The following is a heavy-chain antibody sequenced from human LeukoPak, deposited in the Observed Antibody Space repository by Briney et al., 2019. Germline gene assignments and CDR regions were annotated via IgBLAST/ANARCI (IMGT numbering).Heavy chain of an antibody. V-gene: IGHV3-7*02. CDR2: IKQDGSET. J-gene: IGHJ4*02. Sequence: GGSLRLSCAASGITVSNNYMTWVRQAPGKGLEWVANIKQDGSETYYVDSVKGRFTISRDNAKNSLYLQMNSLRAEDTAVYYCTSGRHFDYWGQGTLVTVSS. CDR3: TSGRHFDY. CDR1: GITVSNNY. D-gene: IGHD6-6*01.